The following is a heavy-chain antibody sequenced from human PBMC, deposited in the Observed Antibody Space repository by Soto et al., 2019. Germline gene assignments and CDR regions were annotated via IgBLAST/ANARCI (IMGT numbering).Heavy chain of an antibody. CDR1: GYTFTSYD. D-gene: IGHD3-10*01. CDR3: ARVRGGERSKIYYYYGMDG. Sequence: ASVKVSCKASGYTFTSYDINWVLQATGQGLEWMGWMNPNSGNTGYAQKFQGRVTMTRNTSISTAYMELSSLRSEDTAVYYCARVRGGERSKIYYYYGMDGWGKGTTVTVPS. CDR2: MNPNSGNT. J-gene: IGHJ6*04. V-gene: IGHV1-8*01.